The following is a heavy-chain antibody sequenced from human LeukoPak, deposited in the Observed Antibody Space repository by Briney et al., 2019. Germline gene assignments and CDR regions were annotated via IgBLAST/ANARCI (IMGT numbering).Heavy chain of an antibody. J-gene: IGHJ4*02. CDR1: GFTFSIYE. CDR2: ISRSATTI. V-gene: IGHV3-48*03. CDR3: ARVGALSSSWLLY. Sequence: GGSLRLSCVASGFTFSIYEMNWGRPAPGKGLEGVSSISRSATTIYYADSVKGRFTISRDNAKNSLYLQMNSLRAEDTAVYFCARVGALSSSWLLYWGQGTLVTVSS. D-gene: IGHD6-13*01.